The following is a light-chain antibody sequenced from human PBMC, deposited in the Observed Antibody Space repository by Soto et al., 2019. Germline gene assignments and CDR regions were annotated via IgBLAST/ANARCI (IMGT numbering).Light chain of an antibody. Sequence: DIQMAPSPSTQSDSVGDRVTITCRASQSISSWLAWYQQKPGKAPKPLIYDASSLESGVPSRFSGSGSGTEFTLTISSLQPDDFATYYCQQYNSYSWTFGQGTKVDIK. V-gene: IGKV1-5*01. CDR2: DAS. CDR1: QSISSW. CDR3: QQYNSYSWT. J-gene: IGKJ1*01.